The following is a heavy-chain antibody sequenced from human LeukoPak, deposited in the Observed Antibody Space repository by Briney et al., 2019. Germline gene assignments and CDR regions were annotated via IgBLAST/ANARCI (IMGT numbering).Heavy chain of an antibody. D-gene: IGHD5-18*01. J-gene: IGHJ4*02. CDR2: INPNSGGT. CDR3: ARTYTAMVNPNF. V-gene: IGHV1-2*02. Sequence: APVKVSCKASGYTFTGYYMHWVRQAPGQGLEWMGWINPNSGGTNYAQKFQGRVTMTRDTSISTAYMELSRLRSDDTAVYYCARTYTAMVNPNFWGQGTLVTVSS. CDR1: GYTFTGYY.